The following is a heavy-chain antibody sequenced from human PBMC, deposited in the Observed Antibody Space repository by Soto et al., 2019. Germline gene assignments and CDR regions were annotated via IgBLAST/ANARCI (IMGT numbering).Heavy chain of an antibody. CDR2: ILSDGSNQ. CDR3: AKVVLTSWGMDV. J-gene: IGHJ6*02. D-gene: IGHD3-16*01. V-gene: IGHV3-30*18. CDR1: GFTFSSYG. Sequence: QVHLVESGGGVVQPGRSLRLSCAASGFTFSSYGMHWVRQAPGKGLEWVAAILSDGSNQYYADSVRGRFTISRDNSKNTLYLQMNSLREEDTAVYYCAKVVLTSWGMDVWGQGTTVTVSS.